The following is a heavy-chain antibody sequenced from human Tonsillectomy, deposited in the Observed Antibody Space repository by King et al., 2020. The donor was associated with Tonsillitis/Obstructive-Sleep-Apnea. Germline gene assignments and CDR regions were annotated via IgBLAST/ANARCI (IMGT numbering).Heavy chain of an antibody. J-gene: IGHJ5*02. V-gene: IGHV4-34*01. CDR1: GGSFSGYY. Sequence: VQLQQWGAGLLKPSETLSLTCAVYGGSFSGYYWSWIRQPPGKGLEWIGEINHSGSTNYNPSLKSRVTISVDTSKNQFSLKLSSVTAADTAVYYCARVEPGSSSSNWFDPWGQGTLVTVSS. D-gene: IGHD6-6*01. CDR3: ARVEPGSSSSNWFDP. CDR2: INHSGST.